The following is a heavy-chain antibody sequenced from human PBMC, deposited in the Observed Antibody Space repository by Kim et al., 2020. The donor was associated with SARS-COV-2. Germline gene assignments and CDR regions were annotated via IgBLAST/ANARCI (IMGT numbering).Heavy chain of an antibody. CDR3: ARDSSIARRRGYFDY. Sequence: ASVKVSCKASGYTFTSYGITWVRQAPGQGLEWMGWISAHNGNTNYAQKFQGRVTMTTDTSTSTAYMELRSLRYDDTAVYYCARDSSIARRRGYFDYCGQGTLVAVAS. V-gene: IGHV1-18*01. CDR2: ISAHNGNT. J-gene: IGHJ4*02. D-gene: IGHD6-6*01. CDR1: GYTFTSYG.